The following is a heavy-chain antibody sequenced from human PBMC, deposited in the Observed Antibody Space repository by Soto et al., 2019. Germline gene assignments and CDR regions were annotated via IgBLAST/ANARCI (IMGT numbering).Heavy chain of an antibody. CDR2: MRYSGST. V-gene: IGHV4-61*01. CDR3: AREDHFYGMDV. D-gene: IGHD3-3*02. CDR1: GGSVSSGSYY. Sequence: SETLSLTCTVSGGSVSSGSYYWSWIRQPPGKGLEWIGYMRYSGSTSDNPSLKSRVTISVDTSKNQFSLKLSSVTAADTAVYYCAREDHFYGMDVWGQGTTVTVSS. J-gene: IGHJ6*02.